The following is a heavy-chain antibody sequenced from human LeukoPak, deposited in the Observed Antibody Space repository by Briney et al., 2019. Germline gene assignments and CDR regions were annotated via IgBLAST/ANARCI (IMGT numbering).Heavy chain of an antibody. J-gene: IGHJ6*03. CDR3: ARRGQAGDYGDYGYYYYYMDV. CDR1: GGSFSGYY. D-gene: IGHD4-17*01. CDR2: INHSGST. V-gene: IGHV4-34*01. Sequence: SETLSLTCAVYGGSFSGYYWSWIRQPPGKGLEWIGEINHSGSTNYNPSLKSRVTISVDTSKNQFSLKLSSVTAADTAVYYCARRGQAGDYGDYGYYYYYMDVWGKGTTVTISS.